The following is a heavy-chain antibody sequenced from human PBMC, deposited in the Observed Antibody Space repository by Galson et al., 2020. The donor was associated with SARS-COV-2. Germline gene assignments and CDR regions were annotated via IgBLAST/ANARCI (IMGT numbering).Heavy chain of an antibody. V-gene: IGHV4-38-2*01. J-gene: IGHJ4*02. Sequence: TESPSLHSAGDGHALSRGCLCVYIRQPPGKAPERERAIYHSGSTYYNPSLKSRVTISVDTSKNQFSLKLTSVTAADTAVYYCARTPSGSFHYFDYWGQGTLVTVSS. CDR1: GHALSRGCL. CDR3: ARTPSGSFHYFDY. D-gene: IGHD1-26*01. CDR2: IYHSGST.